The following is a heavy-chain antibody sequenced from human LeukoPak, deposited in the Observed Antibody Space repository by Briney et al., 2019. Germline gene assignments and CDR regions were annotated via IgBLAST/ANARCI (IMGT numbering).Heavy chain of an antibody. J-gene: IGHJ4*02. V-gene: IGHV3-66*01. CDR2: IYRGGST. D-gene: IGHD3-22*01. CDR3: ARETFYYYDSSGYYGIFDY. CDR1: GFTVSSNY. Sequence: GRSLRLSCAASGFTVSSNYMSWVRQAPGKGLEWVSVIYRGGSTYYADSVKGRFTISRDNSKNTLYLQMNSLRAEDTAVYYCARETFYYYDSSGYYGIFDYWGQGTLVTVSS.